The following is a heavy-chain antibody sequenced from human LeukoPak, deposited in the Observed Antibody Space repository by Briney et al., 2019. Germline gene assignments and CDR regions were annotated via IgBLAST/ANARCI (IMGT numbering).Heavy chain of an antibody. CDR2: IGGGSTSI. D-gene: IGHD5-24*01. CDR3: AREQMEAFDY. CDR1: GFTFSTYS. J-gene: IGHJ4*02. V-gene: IGHV3-21*06. Sequence: PGGSLRLSCAASGFTFSTYSMNWVRQAPGKGLEWVSSIGGGSTSIYYAGSVKGRFTVSRDNAKNSLYLQMNSLRAEDTAVYYCAREQMEAFDYWGQGTLVTVSS.